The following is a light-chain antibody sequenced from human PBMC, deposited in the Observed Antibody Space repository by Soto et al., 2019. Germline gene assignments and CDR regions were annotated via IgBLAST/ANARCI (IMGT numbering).Light chain of an antibody. V-gene: IGLV4-69*01. Sequence: QLVLTQSPSASASLGASVKLTCTLSSGHSNYAIAWHQQQPEQGPRYLMKLNRDGSHSKGDGIPNRFSGSSSGAERYLPISSLQSEDEADYYCQTWGTGIVIFGGGTKLTVL. J-gene: IGLJ2*01. CDR1: SGHSNYA. CDR2: LNRDGSH. CDR3: QTWGTGIVI.